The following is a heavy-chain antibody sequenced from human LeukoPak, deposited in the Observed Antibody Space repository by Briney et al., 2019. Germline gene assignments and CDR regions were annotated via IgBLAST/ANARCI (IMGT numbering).Heavy chain of an antibody. Sequence: GGSLRLSCAASRFTFSEFAMSWVRQAPGKGLEWVSTVGGTGRDTYYADSVKGRFTISRDNSKSTLYLQMNSLRAEDTAVYYCATGSLSSGWYWGQGTLVTVSS. J-gene: IGHJ4*02. CDR3: ATGSLSSGWY. D-gene: IGHD6-19*01. CDR2: VGGTGRDT. V-gene: IGHV3-23*01. CDR1: RFTFSEFA.